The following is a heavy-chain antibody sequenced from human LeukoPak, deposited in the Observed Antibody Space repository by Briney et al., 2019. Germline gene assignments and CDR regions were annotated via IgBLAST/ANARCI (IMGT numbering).Heavy chain of an antibody. CDR1: GFTVSSNY. CDR2: IYSGSST. V-gene: IGHV3-53*01. J-gene: IGHJ4*02. D-gene: IGHD6-19*01. CDR3: ARDRSSGWYVYDY. Sequence: GGSLRLSCAASGFTVSSNYMSWVRQAPGKGLEWLAVIYSGSSTYYADSVKGRFTISRDNSKNTLYLQMNSLRAEDTTVYYCARDRSSGWYVYDYWGQGTLVTVSS.